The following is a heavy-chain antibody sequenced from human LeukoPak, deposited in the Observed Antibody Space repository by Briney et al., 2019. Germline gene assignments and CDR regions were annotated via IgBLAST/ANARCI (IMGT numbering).Heavy chain of an antibody. CDR1: GFTFDDYA. J-gene: IGHJ4*02. V-gene: IGHV3-9*01. CDR3: AKGPRGWYEVYFDY. CDR2: ISWNSGSI. D-gene: IGHD6-19*01. Sequence: TGGSLRLSCAASGFTFDDYAMHGVRQAPGKGLGWVSGISWNSGSIGYADSVKGRFTISRDNDKNSLYLQMNSLRAEDTALYYCAKGPRGWYEVYFDYWGQGTLVTVSS.